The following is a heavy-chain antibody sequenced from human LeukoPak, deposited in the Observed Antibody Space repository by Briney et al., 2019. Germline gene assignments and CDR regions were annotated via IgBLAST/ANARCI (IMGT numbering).Heavy chain of an antibody. CDR3: ARARATVTRISSFDI. CDR1: GFTFSSYA. V-gene: IGHV3-30*04. CDR2: ISFDGTHD. J-gene: IGHJ3*02. Sequence: GTSLRLSCAASGFTFSSYAIHWVRQAPGKGLEWVAVISFDGTHDFYADSVKGRFTISRDNSKNTLYLQMNSLRADDTAVYYCARARATVTRISSFDIWGQGTMVTVSS. D-gene: IGHD4-17*01.